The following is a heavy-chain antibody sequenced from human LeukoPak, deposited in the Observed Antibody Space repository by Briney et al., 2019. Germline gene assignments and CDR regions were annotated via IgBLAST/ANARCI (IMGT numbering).Heavy chain of an antibody. J-gene: IGHJ6*02. CDR1: GFTFSSYA. CDR2: ISGSGGST. Sequence: GGCLRLSCAASGFTFSSYAMSWVRQAPGKGLEWVSAISGSGGSTYYADSVKGRFTISRDNSKNTLYLQMNSLRAEDTAVYYCAKDWGITMVRGVMTPYYYGMDVWGQGTTVTVSS. CDR3: AKDWGITMVRGVMTPYYYGMDV. V-gene: IGHV3-23*01. D-gene: IGHD3-10*01.